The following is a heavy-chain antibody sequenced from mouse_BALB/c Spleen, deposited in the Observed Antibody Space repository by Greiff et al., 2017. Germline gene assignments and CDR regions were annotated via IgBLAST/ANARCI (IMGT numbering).Heavy chain of an antibody. D-gene: IGHD3-3*01. CDR1: GYTFTSYW. CDR2: IYPGDGDT. Sequence: VQLQQSGAELARPGASVKLSCKASGYTFTSYWMQWVKQRPGQGLEWIGAIYPGDGDTRYTQKFKGKATLTADKSSSTAYMQLSSLASEDSAVYYCARGWDKDDYWGQGTTLTVSS. J-gene: IGHJ2*01. CDR3: ARGWDKDDY. V-gene: IGHV1-87*01.